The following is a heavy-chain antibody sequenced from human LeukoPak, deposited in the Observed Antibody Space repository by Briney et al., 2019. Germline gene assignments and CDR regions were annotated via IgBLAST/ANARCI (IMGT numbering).Heavy chain of an antibody. J-gene: IGHJ4*02. CDR3: ARSAPSISTTSDFDY. Sequence: ASVRVSCKASGYTFTDYYIHWVRQAPGQGLEWMGRVNPNTGGIKYTQKFQDRVTMTRDTAISTGYIELSGLSSDDTAIYYCARSAPSISTTSDFDYWGQGTLVTVSS. V-gene: IGHV1-2*06. CDR1: GYTFTDYY. D-gene: IGHD1-14*01. CDR2: VNPNTGGI.